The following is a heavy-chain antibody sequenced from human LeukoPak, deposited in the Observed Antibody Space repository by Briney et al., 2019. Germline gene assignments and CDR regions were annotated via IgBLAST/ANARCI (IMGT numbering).Heavy chain of an antibody. CDR1: GFTFSSYA. J-gene: IGHJ4*02. Sequence: QTGGSLRLSCAASGFTFSSYAMSWVRQAPGKGLEWVAVIWYDGSNKYYADSVKGRFTISRDNSKNTLYLQMNSLRAEDTAVYYCARDYYYDSSGYYGDFDYWGQGTLVTVSS. V-gene: IGHV3-33*08. CDR3: ARDYYYDSSGYYGDFDY. CDR2: IWYDGSNK. D-gene: IGHD3-22*01.